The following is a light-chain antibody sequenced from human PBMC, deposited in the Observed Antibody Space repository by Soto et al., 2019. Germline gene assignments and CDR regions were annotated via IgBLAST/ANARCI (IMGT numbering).Light chain of an antibody. Sequence: EIVLTQSPGTLSLSPGERAALSCRASQSVRSNSLAWYQQKPGQAPTLLIYAASYRATGLPDRFTGSGSGTDFPLTLSSLEPEDPPVYYCQQYSTTPRTFGQGTKVEIK. CDR1: QSVRSNS. CDR2: AAS. CDR3: QQYSTTPRT. J-gene: IGKJ1*01. V-gene: IGKV3-20*01.